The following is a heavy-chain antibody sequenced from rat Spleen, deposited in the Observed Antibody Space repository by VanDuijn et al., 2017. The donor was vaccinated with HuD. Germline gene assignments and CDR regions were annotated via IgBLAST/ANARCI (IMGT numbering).Heavy chain of an antibody. CDR2: IWGNGNA. V-gene: IGHV2-13*01. J-gene: IGHJ2*01. CDR3: ARSDYQSGSFPY. CDR1: GFSLTRHH. Sequence: QVQLEESGPGLVQPSQTLSLTCTVSGFSLTRHHVSWVRQFPGKGLEWMGVIWGNGNANYNSVLKSRLSISRDTSESQVLLKMNNLQTEDTAIYFCARSDYQSGSFPYWGQGVMVTVSS. D-gene: IGHD1-1*01.